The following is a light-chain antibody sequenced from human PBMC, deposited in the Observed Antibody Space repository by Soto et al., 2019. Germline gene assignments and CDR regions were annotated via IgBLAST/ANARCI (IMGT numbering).Light chain of an antibody. J-gene: IGKJ1*01. V-gene: IGKV3-11*01. Sequence: EIVLTQSPATLSLSPGETATLSCRASQSVRNYLAWYQQKPGQAPRLLIYDASNRATGIPARFSGTGSETDFTLTISSLEPEDFAIYYCQQYASSPETFGQGTKVDIK. CDR3: QQYASSPET. CDR2: DAS. CDR1: QSVRNY.